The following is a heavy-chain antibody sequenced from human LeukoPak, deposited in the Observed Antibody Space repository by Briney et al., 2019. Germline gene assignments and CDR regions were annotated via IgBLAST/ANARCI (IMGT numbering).Heavy chain of an antibody. CDR3: ARGSSSFLGDFDY. V-gene: IGHV1-2*02. CDR2: INPNSGGT. D-gene: IGHD3-16*01. J-gene: IGHJ4*02. Sequence: ASVKVSCKTSGYTFTFYYLQWMRQAPGQGLEWMGWINPNSGGTNYAQKFQGRVTMTRDTSISTAYMDLSRLRSDDTAVYYCARGSSSFLGDFDYWAQGTLVTVSS. CDR1: GYTFTFYY.